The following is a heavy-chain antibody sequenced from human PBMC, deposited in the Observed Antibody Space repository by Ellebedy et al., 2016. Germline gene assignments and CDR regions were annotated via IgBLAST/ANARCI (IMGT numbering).Heavy chain of an antibody. CDR1: GGTFSSYA. V-gene: IGHV1-69*04. D-gene: IGHD3-22*01. Sequence: ASVKVSCKASGGTFSSYAISWVRQAPGQGLEWMGRINPILGIANYAQKFQGRVTITADKSTSTAYMELSSLRSEDTAVYYCATDSGYYSDYWGQGTLVTVSS. J-gene: IGHJ4*02. CDR3: ATDSGYYSDY. CDR2: INPILGIA.